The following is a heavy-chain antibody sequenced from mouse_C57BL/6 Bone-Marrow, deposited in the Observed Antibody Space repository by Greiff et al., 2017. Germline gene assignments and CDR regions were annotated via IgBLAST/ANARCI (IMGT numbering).Heavy chain of an antibody. CDR3: ARHYYGSSPPFDY. Sequence: VQLQQSGAELARPGASVKLSCKASGYTFTSYGISWVKQRTGQGLEWIGEIYPRSGNTYYNEKFKGKATLTADKSSSTAYMELRSLTSEASAVXFCARHYYGSSPPFDYWGQGTTLTVSS. CDR2: IYPRSGNT. CDR1: GYTFTSYG. J-gene: IGHJ2*01. V-gene: IGHV1-81*01. D-gene: IGHD1-1*01.